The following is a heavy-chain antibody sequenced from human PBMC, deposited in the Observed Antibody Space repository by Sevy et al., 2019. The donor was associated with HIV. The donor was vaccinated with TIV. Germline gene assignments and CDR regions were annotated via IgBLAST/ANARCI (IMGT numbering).Heavy chain of an antibody. CDR1: GFTFSDHY. CDR2: IRNEADSYTT. J-gene: IGHJ4*02. V-gene: IGHV3-72*01. CDR3: TTHAGIAAAGRVFDY. D-gene: IGHD6-13*01. Sequence: GGSLRLSCAASGFTFSDHYMEWVRQAPGKGLEWVGRIRNEADSYTTEYAASVKDRFTISRDDSENSLYLLMNSLKTEDTAVYYCTTHAGIAAAGRVFDYWGQRTLVTVSS.